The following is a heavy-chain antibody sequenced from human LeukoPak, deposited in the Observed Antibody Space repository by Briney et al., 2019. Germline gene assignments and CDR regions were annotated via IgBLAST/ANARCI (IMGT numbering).Heavy chain of an antibody. CDR3: ARVTQQLVTTYDAFDI. CDR2: INPNSGGT. J-gene: IGHJ3*02. Sequence: ASVKVSCKASGYTFTGYYMHWVRQAPGQGLEWMGWINPNSGGTNYAQKFQGGVTMTRDTSISTAYMELSRLRSDDTAVYYCARVTQQLVTTYDAFDIWGQGTMVTVSS. CDR1: GYTFTGYY. D-gene: IGHD6-13*01. V-gene: IGHV1-2*02.